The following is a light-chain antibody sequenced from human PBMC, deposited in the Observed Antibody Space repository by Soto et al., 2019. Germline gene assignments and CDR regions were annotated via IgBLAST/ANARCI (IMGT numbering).Light chain of an antibody. CDR2: LGS. Sequence: IVMTQSPLSLSVTPGESASISCRASQSLLQSNGYNYLDWYLQRPGQSPQLXXFLGSNRAHGVPDRFSVSGTGTDLTLKISCVEDDDVGVYYCMQALQTPITFCQGTRLEIK. CDR1: QSLLQSNGYNY. J-gene: IGKJ5*01. V-gene: IGKV2-28*01. CDR3: MQALQTPIT.